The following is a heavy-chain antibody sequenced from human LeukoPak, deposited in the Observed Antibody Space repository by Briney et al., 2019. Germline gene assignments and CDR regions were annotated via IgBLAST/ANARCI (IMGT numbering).Heavy chain of an antibody. CDR2: ISYDGSNK. Sequence: PGRSLRLSCAASGFTFSSYAMHWVRQAPGKGLEWVAVISYDGSNKYYADSVKGRFTISRDNSKSTLYLQMNSLRAEDTAVYYCARDGQQPAPYDAFDIWGQGTMVTVSS. D-gene: IGHD6-13*01. CDR3: ARDGQQPAPYDAFDI. CDR1: GFTFSSYA. J-gene: IGHJ3*02. V-gene: IGHV3-30*04.